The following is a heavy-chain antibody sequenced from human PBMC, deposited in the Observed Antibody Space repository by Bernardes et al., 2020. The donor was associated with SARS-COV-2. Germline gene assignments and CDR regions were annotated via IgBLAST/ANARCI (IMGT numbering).Heavy chain of an antibody. CDR1: GGSISSYY. CDR3: ARDRDKVDSSGWNYYYGMDV. CDR2: IYTSGST. J-gene: IGHJ6*02. Sequence: SETLSLTCTVSGGSISSYYWSWIRQPAGKGLEWIGRIYTSGSTNYNPSLKSRVTMSVDTSKNQFSLKLSSVTAADTAVYYCARDRDKVDSSGWNYYYGMDVWGQGITVTVSS. D-gene: IGHD3-22*01. V-gene: IGHV4-4*07.